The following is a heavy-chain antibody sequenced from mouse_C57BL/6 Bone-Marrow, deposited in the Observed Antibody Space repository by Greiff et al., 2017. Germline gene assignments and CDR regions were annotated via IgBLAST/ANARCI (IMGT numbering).Heavy chain of an antibody. J-gene: IGHJ3*01. CDR3: ARRDGYPFAY. Sequence: DVMLVESGGDLVKPGGSLKLSCAASGFTFSSYGMSWVRQTPDKRLEWVATISSGGSYTYYPDSVTGRFTISRDNAKNTLYLQMSSLKSEDTAMYCCARRDGYPFAYWGQGTLVTVSA. V-gene: IGHV5-6*02. CDR1: GFTFSSYG. D-gene: IGHD2-3*01. CDR2: ISSGGSYT.